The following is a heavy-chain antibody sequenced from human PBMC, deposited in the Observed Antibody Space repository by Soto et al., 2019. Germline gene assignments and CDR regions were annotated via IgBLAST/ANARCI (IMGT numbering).Heavy chain of an antibody. Sequence: GGSLRLSCAASGFTFSSYGMHWVRQAPGKGLEWVAVIWYDGSNKYYANSVKGRFTISRDNSKNTLYLQMNSLRAEDTAVYYCASAFYYDSSGAFDYWGQGTLVTVSS. D-gene: IGHD3-22*01. CDR3: ASAFYYDSSGAFDY. CDR1: GFTFSSYG. CDR2: IWYDGSNK. V-gene: IGHV3-33*01. J-gene: IGHJ4*02.